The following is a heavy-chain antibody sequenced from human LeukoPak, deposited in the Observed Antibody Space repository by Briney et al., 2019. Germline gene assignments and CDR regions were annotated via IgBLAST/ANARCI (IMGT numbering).Heavy chain of an antibody. CDR3: AKWARYCTNGVCYYFDY. D-gene: IGHD2-8*01. Sequence: GGSLRLSCAASGFTFSSFPMSWVRQAPGKGLEWVSVISGGGVSTYYADSVKGRFTISRDNSKNTLYLQMNSLRAEDTAVYYCAKWARYCTNGVCYYFDYWGQGTLVTVSS. J-gene: IGHJ4*02. CDR2: ISGGGVST. V-gene: IGHV3-23*01. CDR1: GFTFSSFP.